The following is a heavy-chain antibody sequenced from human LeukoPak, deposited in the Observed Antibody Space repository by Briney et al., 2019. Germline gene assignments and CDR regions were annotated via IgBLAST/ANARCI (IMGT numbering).Heavy chain of an antibody. V-gene: IGHV3-30*03. Sequence: PGGSLRLSCAASGFTFSSYGMHWVRQAPGKGLEWVAVISYDGSNKYYADSVKGRFTISRDNSKNTLYLQMNSLRAEDTAVYYCARGLYYGSYGMDVWGQGTTVTVSS. CDR2: ISYDGSNK. J-gene: IGHJ6*02. CDR1: GFTFSSYG. D-gene: IGHD3-10*01. CDR3: ARGLYYGSYGMDV.